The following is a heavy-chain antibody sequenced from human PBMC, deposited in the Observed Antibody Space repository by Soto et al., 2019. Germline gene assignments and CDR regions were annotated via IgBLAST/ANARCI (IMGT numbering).Heavy chain of an antibody. CDR3: GRGPCCVYSSPVDY. Sequence: QVQLVQSGAEVKKPGASVKVSCKASGYTFTTYYMHWVRQAPGQGLEWMGIINPSGGSTSYAQNFQGRVTMTRDTSTSTVYMELSSLRSEDTAVYYCGRGPCCVYSSPVDYWGQGTLVTVAS. V-gene: IGHV1-46*03. CDR1: GYTFTTYY. J-gene: IGHJ4*02. D-gene: IGHD5-18*01. CDR2: INPSGGST.